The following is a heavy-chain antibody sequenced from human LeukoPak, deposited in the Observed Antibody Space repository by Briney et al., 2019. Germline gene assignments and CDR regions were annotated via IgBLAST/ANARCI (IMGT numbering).Heavy chain of an antibody. V-gene: IGHV1-18*01. CDR2: ISAYSCDR. J-gene: IGHJ4*02. D-gene: IGHD3-10*01. CDR1: GYTFSSFG. Sequence: ASVKVSCKASGYTFSSFGINWMRQAPGQGLEWMGWISAYSCDRNYAQKVQGRVTMTTDTSTSTAYMDLRCLRPDDTAVYYCARGGYYGSGSFPDYWGQGTPVTVSS. CDR3: ARGGYYGSGSFPDY.